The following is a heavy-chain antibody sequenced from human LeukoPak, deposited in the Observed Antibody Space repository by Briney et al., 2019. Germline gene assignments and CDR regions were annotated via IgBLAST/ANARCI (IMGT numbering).Heavy chain of an antibody. Sequence: PGGSLRLSCAASGFTFSTHWMSWVRQAPGKGLEWVANIKEDGRQKYYVDSVKGRFTISRDNAKKSLYLQMNSLRADDTAVYYCASGFLDDFWSGHFWGQGTLVTVSS. CDR3: ASGFLDDFWSGHF. V-gene: IGHV3-7*01. CDR1: GFTFSTHW. CDR2: IKEDGRQK. J-gene: IGHJ4*02. D-gene: IGHD3-3*01.